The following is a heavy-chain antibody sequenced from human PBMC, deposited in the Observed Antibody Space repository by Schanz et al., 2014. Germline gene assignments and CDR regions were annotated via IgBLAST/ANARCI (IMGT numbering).Heavy chain of an antibody. CDR1: GFTFSAYA. V-gene: IGHV3-23*01. J-gene: IGHJ2*01. D-gene: IGHD2-21*02. CDR3: AKDLGVDCGDGCFNWYFDL. Sequence: EVQLLESGGGLVQPGGSLRLSCAASGFTFSAYAMTWVRQIPGKGLEWVSAISASGGTTYYADSVKGRFTISRDNSKNTLYLQMKSLRAEDTAVYFCAKDLGVDCGDGCFNWYFDLWGRGTLVTVSS. CDR2: ISASGGTT.